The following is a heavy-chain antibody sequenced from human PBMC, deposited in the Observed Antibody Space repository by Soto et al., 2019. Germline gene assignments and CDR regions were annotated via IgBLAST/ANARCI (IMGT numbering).Heavy chain of an antibody. CDR1: GYSFTSYW. J-gene: IGHJ4*02. Sequence: GESLKLSCKGSGYSFTSYWISWVRQMPGKGLEWMGRIDPSDSYTNYSPSFQGHVTISADKSISTAYLQWSSLKASDTAMYYCARHFRGTVTNYYFDYWGQGTLVTVSS. CDR3: ARHFRGTVTNYYFDY. V-gene: IGHV5-10-1*01. CDR2: IDPSDSYT. D-gene: IGHD4-17*01.